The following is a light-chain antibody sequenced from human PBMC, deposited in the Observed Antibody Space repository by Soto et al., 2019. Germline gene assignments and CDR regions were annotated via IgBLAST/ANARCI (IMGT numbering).Light chain of an antibody. V-gene: IGLV1-40*01. J-gene: IGLJ3*02. CDR1: SSNIGAEYD. Sequence: QSVLTQPPSVSGAPGQRVAISCTGSSSNIGAEYDVHWYQQLPGTAPKLLIYGNSNRPSGVPDRFSGSTSGTSASLAITGLQAADEADYYCQSYDSSLSARVFGGGTKLTVL. CDR2: GNS. CDR3: QSYDSSLSARV.